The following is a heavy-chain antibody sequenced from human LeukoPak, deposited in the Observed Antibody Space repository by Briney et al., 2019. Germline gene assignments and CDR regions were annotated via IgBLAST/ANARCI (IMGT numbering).Heavy chain of an antibody. CDR1: GFTFSTYG. CDR2: ISGTGGKT. CDR3: AKEELASGTVYFDY. V-gene: IGHV3-23*01. J-gene: IGHJ4*02. D-gene: IGHD3-10*01. Sequence: PGGSLRLSCAASGFTFSTYGMTWVRQAPGMGLEGVSAISGTGGKTYYADSVKGRFTISRDNSKNTLYLQMTSLRAEDTAVYYCAKEELASGTVYFDYWGQGTLVTVSS.